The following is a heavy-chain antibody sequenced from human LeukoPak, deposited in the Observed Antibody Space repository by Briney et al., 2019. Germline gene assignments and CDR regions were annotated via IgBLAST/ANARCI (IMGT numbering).Heavy chain of an antibody. CDR1: GYTFTSYG. J-gene: IGHJ5*02. Sequence: ASVKVSCKASGYTFTSYGISWVRQAPGQGLEWMGWISAYNGNTNYAQKLQGRVTMTTDTSTSTAYMELRSLRSDDTAVYYCARAPSPVTPGWFDPWGQGTLVTVSS. CDR3: ARAPSPVTPGWFDP. V-gene: IGHV1-18*01. D-gene: IGHD4-23*01. CDR2: ISAYNGNT.